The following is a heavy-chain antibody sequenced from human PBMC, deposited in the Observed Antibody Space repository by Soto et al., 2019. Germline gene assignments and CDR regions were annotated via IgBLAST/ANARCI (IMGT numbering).Heavy chain of an antibody. CDR2: ISGSGSST. CDR3: AKDRGEYSSSFNDY. Sequence: GGSLRLSCAASEFTFSSYAMSWVRQAPGRGLDWVSAISGSGSSTFYADSVKGRFTISRDNSKNTLYLQMNSLRAEDTAVYYCAKDRGEYSSSFNDYWGQGTLVTVSS. D-gene: IGHD6-6*01. J-gene: IGHJ4*02. V-gene: IGHV3-23*01. CDR1: EFTFSSYA.